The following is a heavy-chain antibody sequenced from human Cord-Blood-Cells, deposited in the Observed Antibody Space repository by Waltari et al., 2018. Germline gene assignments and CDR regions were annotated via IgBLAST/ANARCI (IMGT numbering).Heavy chain of an antibody. V-gene: IGHV5-51*01. CDR1: GYSFTSSW. J-gene: IGHJ4*02. Sequence: EVQLVQSGAEVKKPGESLKISCKGSGYSFTSSWIGGVRKMPGKGLEWMGIIYPGDSNTRYSPSFQGQVTISADKSISTAYLQWSSLKASDTAMYYCARQVSSPNYGDLTHFDYWGQGALVTVSS. CDR3: ARQVSSPNYGDLTHFDY. D-gene: IGHD4-17*01. CDR2: IYPGDSNT.